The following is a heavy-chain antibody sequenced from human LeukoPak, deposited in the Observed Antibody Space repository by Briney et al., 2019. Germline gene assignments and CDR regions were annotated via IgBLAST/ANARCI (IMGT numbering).Heavy chain of an antibody. J-gene: IGHJ4*02. CDR3: ARERYSGYDY. D-gene: IGHD5-12*01. CDR1: GGSISSYY. CDR2: IYYSGST. Sequence: SETLSLTCTVSGGSISSYYWSWIRQPPGKGLEWIGYIYYSGSTNYNPSLKSRVTISVDTSKNQFSLKLSSVTAADTAVYYCARERYSGYDYWGQGTLVTVSS. V-gene: IGHV4-59*01.